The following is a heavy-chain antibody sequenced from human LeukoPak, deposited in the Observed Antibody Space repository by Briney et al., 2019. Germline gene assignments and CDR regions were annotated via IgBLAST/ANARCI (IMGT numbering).Heavy chain of an antibody. CDR3: AKGEAYYDSSGYYSAWDY. CDR2: IRYDGSNK. D-gene: IGHD3-22*01. J-gene: IGHJ4*02. V-gene: IGHV3-30*02. CDR1: GFTFSSYG. Sequence: GGSLRLSCAASGFTFSSYGMHWVRQAPGKGLEWVAFIRYDGSNKYYADSVKGRFTISRDNSKNTLYLQMNSLRAEDTAVYYCAKGEAYYDSSGYYSAWDYWGQGTLVTVSS.